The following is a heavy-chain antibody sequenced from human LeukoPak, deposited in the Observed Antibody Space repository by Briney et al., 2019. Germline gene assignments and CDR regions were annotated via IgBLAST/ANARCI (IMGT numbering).Heavy chain of an antibody. V-gene: IGHV1-24*01. CDR2: FDPEDGET. CDR3: ATSGADFWSGYYTRYPMDV. Sequence: ASVKVSCKVSGYTLTELSMHWVRQAPGKGLERMGGFDPEDGETIYAQKFQGRVTMTEDTSTDTAYMELSSLRSEDTAVYYCATSGADFWSGYYTRYPMDVWGQGTTVTVSS. CDR1: GYTLTELS. J-gene: IGHJ6*02. D-gene: IGHD3-3*01.